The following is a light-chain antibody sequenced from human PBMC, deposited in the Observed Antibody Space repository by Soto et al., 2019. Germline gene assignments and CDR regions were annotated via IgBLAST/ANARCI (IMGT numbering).Light chain of an antibody. J-gene: IGKJ4*01. CDR3: QKYNSAPLT. V-gene: IGKV1-39*01. CDR1: QNIRSY. CDR2: AAA. Sequence: DIQMTQSPSSLSASVGDRVTITCRASQNIRSYVNWYQQKAGKAPNLLIYAAASLQSGVPSRFRGFGAGTDFTLTISSLQPEDVAAYYCQKYNSAPLTFGGGTKVDIK.